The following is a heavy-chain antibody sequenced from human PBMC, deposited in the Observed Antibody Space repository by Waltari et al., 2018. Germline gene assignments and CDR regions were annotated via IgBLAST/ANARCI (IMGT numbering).Heavy chain of an antibody. CDR1: GDSMSGNYW. CDR3: ARDRGRGLYLDS. Sequence: QVQLQESGPGLVKPSGTLSLTCSVSGDSMSGNYWWSWVRQPPGKGLEWIGQVHRSGRTNYNPPLESRVTVSIDTFNSQFSLEVTSATAADTALYFCARDRGRGLYLDSWGRGILVTVSP. V-gene: IGHV4-4*02. D-gene: IGHD2-15*01. CDR2: VHRSGRT. J-gene: IGHJ4*02.